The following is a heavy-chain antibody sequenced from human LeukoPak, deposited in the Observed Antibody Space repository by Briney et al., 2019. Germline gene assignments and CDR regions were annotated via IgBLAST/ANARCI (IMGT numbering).Heavy chain of an antibody. J-gene: IGHJ6*03. Sequence: ASVKVSCKASGYTFTSYDINWVRQATGQGLEWMGWMNPNSGGTNYAQKFQGRVTMTRDTSISTAYMELSRLRSDDTAVYYCAKGGDPYYGSGSYYNVDYYYYMDVWGKGTTVTISS. CDR3: AKGGDPYYGSGSYYNVDYYYYMDV. V-gene: IGHV1-2*02. CDR2: MNPNSGGT. CDR1: GYTFTSYD. D-gene: IGHD3-10*01.